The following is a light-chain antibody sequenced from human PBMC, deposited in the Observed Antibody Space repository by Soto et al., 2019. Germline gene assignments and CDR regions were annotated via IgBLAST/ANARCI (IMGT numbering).Light chain of an antibody. V-gene: IGKV3-20*01. CDR2: GAS. J-gene: IGKJ1*01. Sequence: ETVLTQSPGTLSLSPGERATLSCRASQTIRSNYLAWYRQTPGQAPRLLIYGASNRATGIVDRFSGSGSGTDFTLIISRLEPEDCALYYCQQYGSSPWTFGQGTKVEIK. CDR1: QTIRSNY. CDR3: QQYGSSPWT.